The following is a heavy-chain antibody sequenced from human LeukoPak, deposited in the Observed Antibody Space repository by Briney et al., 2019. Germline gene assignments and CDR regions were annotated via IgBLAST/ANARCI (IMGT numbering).Heavy chain of an antibody. V-gene: IGHV1-8*01. CDR3: AREAAGFRYIDY. Sequence: ASVKVSCKASGYTFTSYDINWVRQATGQGLEWMGWMNPNSGNTGYAQKFQGRVTMTRNTSISTAYMELCSLRSEDTAVYYCAREAAGFRYIDYWGQGTLVTVSS. CDR1: GYTFTSYD. CDR2: MNPNSGNT. D-gene: IGHD6-13*01. J-gene: IGHJ4*02.